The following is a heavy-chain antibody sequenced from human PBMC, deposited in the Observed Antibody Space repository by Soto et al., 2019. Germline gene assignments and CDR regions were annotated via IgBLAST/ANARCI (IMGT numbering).Heavy chain of an antibody. V-gene: IGHV1-69*02. CDR3: VIDLGYFDF. CDR1: AGTFNNHS. J-gene: IGHJ4*02. Sequence: QVQLVQSGTEVKKPGSSVAVSCQASAGTFNNHSLSWVRQAPGQGLEWMGRSIPILGRADYSQKFQGRLTLTVENATSTADMEISSLTSEDTAVYYCVIDLGYFDFWSQGNLVTVSS. CDR2: SIPILGRA. D-gene: IGHD2-15*01.